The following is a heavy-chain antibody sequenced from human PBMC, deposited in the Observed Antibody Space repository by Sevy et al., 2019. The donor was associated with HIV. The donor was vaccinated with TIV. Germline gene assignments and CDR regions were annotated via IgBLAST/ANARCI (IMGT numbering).Heavy chain of an antibody. CDR1: GFTFRSYA. V-gene: IGHV3-23*01. CDR3: AKGDEPAADYADYVPNAFDI. J-gene: IGHJ3*02. D-gene: IGHD4-17*01. CDR2: ISGPGALT. Sequence: GGSLRLSCAVSGFTFRSYAMSWVRQPPGKGLEWVSSISGPGALTYYAESVKGRFTISRDNSKNTLFLQMNSLRAEDTALYYCAKGDEPAADYADYVPNAFDIWGQGTMVTVSS.